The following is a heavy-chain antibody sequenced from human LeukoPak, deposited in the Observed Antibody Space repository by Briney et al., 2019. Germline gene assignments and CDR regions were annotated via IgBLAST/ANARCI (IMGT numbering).Heavy chain of an antibody. V-gene: IGHV3-23*01. D-gene: IGHD1-7*01. Sequence: PGGSLRLSCAASGFTFSSYAMSWVRQTPGKGLEWVSAISGSGGSTYYADSVKGRFTISRDNSKNTLYLQMNSLKTEDTAVYYCTTEGANWNYGFLSYWGQRTLVTVSS. J-gene: IGHJ4*02. CDR1: GFTFSSYA. CDR2: ISGSGGST. CDR3: TTEGANWNYGFLSY.